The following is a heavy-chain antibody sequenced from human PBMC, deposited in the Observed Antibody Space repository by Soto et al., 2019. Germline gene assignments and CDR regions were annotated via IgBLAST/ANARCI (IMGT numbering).Heavy chain of an antibody. D-gene: IGHD1-7*01. CDR1: GGIFHGYG. CDR2: IRVDGSNE. J-gene: IGHJ4*02. Sequence: QEQLVESGGGVVQPGTSLRLSCAVPGGIFHGYGMHWVRQAPGKGLEWVAIIRVDGSNEEYADSVKGRFTISRDNSKNTSYLQINTLGAEDTAVDYCARDGIGGTVFRGYLDYWSRGPVVTVS. V-gene: IGHV3-33*01. CDR3: ARDGIGGTVFRGYLDY.